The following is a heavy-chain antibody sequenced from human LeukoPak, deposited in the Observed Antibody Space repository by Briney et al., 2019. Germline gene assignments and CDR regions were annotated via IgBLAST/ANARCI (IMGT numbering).Heavy chain of an antibody. CDR1: GYTFMNYG. D-gene: IGHD3-22*01. Sequence: GASVKVSCKASGYTFMNYGITWVRQAPGQGLEWVGWISAYNGNTNYAQKLQGRATMTTETSTSTAYMELRSLTSDDTAVYYCARSPLPYYYDSSGPFDYWGQGTLVTVSS. V-gene: IGHV1-18*01. CDR2: ISAYNGNT. CDR3: ARSPLPYYYDSSGPFDY. J-gene: IGHJ4*02.